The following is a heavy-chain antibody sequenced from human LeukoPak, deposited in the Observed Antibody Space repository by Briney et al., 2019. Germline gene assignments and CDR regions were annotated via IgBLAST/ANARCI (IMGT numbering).Heavy chain of an antibody. CDR3: ARGSHDAFDI. CDR2: INTDGSST. Sequence: PGGSLRLSCAASGFTFSSYWMSWVRQAPGKGLVWVSLINTDGSSTSYADSVKGRFTISRDNAKNTLYLQMNSLRAEDTAVYYCARGSHDAFDIWGQGTMVTVSS. V-gene: IGHV3-74*01. J-gene: IGHJ3*02. CDR1: GFTFSSYW.